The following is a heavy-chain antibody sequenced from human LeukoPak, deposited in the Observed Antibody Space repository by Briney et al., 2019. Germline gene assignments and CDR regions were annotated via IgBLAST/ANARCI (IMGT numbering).Heavy chain of an antibody. D-gene: IGHD1-26*01. J-gene: IGHJ4*02. CDR2: TYYRSKWYN. CDR3: ARFRDSGSYWGFDY. CDR1: GDSVSSNSAA. Sequence: SQTLSLTCAISGDSVSSNSAAWNWIRQSPSRGLEWLGRTYYRSKWYNDFAGSVKSRITINPDTSKNQFSLQLNSVTPEDTAVYYCARFRDSGSYWGFDYWGQGTLVTVSS. V-gene: IGHV6-1*01.